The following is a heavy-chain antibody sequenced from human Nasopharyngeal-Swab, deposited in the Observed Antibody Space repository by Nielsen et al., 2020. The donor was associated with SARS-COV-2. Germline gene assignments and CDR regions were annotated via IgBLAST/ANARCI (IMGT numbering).Heavy chain of an antibody. J-gene: IGHJ6*02. CDR1: GASISSSY. CDR3: ARGRYLGIYYYGMDV. CDR2: IYYSGST. V-gene: IGHV4-59*12. Sequence: SETLSLPCPVSGASISSSYWSWIRQPPGKGLEWIGYIYYSGSTNYNPSLKSRVTISVDTSKNQFSLKLSSVTAADTAIYYCARGRYLGIYYYGMDVWGQGTTVTVSS. D-gene: IGHD3-16*01.